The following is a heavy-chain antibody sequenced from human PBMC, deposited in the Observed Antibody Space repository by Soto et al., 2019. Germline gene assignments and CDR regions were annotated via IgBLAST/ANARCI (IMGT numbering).Heavy chain of an antibody. CDR1: RSSIISGDYY. Sequence: PSETLSLTCTFPRSSIISGDYYWIWIRQPPGKGLEWIGYIYYSGSTYYNPSLKSRVTISVDTSKNQFSLKLSSVTAADTAVYYCARGDFLAALHGMDVWGQGTTVT. J-gene: IGHJ6*02. V-gene: IGHV4-30-4*01. D-gene: IGHD6-6*01. CDR2: IYYSGST. CDR3: ARGDFLAALHGMDV.